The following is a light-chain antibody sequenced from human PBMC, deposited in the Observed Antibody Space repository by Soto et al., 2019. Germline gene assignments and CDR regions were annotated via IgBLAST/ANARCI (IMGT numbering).Light chain of an antibody. CDR1: QSFSSNY. J-gene: IGKJ1*01. Sequence: EIVLTRSPGTLSLSPGERATLSCRASQSFSSNYLAWYQQKPGQAPRLLIYGTSSRATGIPDRFSGSGSGTDFTLTISRLEPEDFAVYYCQQYGSSRTFGQGTKVDIK. V-gene: IGKV3-20*01. CDR2: GTS. CDR3: QQYGSSRT.